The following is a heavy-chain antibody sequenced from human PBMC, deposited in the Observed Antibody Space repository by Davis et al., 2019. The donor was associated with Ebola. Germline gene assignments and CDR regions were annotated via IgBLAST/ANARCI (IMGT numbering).Heavy chain of an antibody. V-gene: IGHV3-23*01. CDR1: GFVFSSYV. D-gene: IGHD1-26*01. J-gene: IGHJ3*01. CDR2: LGLSADT. Sequence: GESLKISCAASGFVFSSYVMSWVRRAPGKGLEWVSTLGLSADTYYAESVKGRFTISRDNSKNTLHLQMNSLRVEDTAIYYCAKDTTNVWFDVWGQGTMVTVSS. CDR3: AKDTTNVWFDV.